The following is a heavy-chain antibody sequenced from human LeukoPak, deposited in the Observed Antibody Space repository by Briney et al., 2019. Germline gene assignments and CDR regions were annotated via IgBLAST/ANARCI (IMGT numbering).Heavy chain of an antibody. CDR1: GGPFSGYY. D-gene: IGHD3-10*01. CDR3: ARLCLGYYGSGSYLDY. J-gene: IGHJ4*02. V-gene: IGHV4-34*01. Sequence: SETLSLTCAVYGGPFSGYYWSWIRQPPGKGLEWIGEINHSGSTNYNPSLKSRVTISVDTSKNQFSLKLSSVTAADTAVYYCARLCLGYYGSGSYLDYWGQGTLVTVSS. CDR2: INHSGST.